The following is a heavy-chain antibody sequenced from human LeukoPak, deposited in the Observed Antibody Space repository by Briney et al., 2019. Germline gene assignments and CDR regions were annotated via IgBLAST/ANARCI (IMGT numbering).Heavy chain of an antibody. CDR1: TLTFSSYA. J-gene: IGHJ4*02. CDR3: ATARGGY. V-gene: IGHV3-23*01. Sequence: GGSLRLSCAASTLTFSSYAMSWVRQATGKGLEWVSGTTTSGGTTYYADSVKGRFTISRDNSKNTLSLQMTSLRAEDTAVYYCATARGGYWGQGTLVTVSS. CDR2: TTTSGGTT. D-gene: IGHD2-15*01.